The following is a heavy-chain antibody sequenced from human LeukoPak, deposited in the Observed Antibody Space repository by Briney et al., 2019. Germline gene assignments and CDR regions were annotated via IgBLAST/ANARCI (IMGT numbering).Heavy chain of an antibody. CDR3: ARDEEIWFGELLRVSLTIDY. CDR1: GFTFSSYA. V-gene: IGHV3-30*04. D-gene: IGHD3-10*01. Sequence: PGGSLRLSCAASGFTFSSYAMHWVRQAPGKGLEWVAVISYDGSNKYYADSVKGRFTISRDNSKNTLYLQMNSLRAEDTAVYYCARDEEIWFGELLRVSLTIDYWGQGTLVTVSS. CDR2: ISYDGSNK. J-gene: IGHJ4*02.